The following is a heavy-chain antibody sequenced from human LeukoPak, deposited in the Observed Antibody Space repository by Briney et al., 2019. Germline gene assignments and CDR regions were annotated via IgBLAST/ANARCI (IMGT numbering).Heavy chain of an antibody. Sequence: PGGSLGLSCAASGLTFSNAWMNWVRQAPGKGLEWVAHIKSETNGGTADYAAAVEGRFTISRDDSKNTLYLQMNSLKIEDTAVYFCTTNPGTWGDFWGQGSLVTVSS. CDR2: IKSETNGGTA. CDR3: TTNPGTWGDF. J-gene: IGHJ4*02. D-gene: IGHD7-27*01. CDR1: GLTFSNAW. V-gene: IGHV3-15*07.